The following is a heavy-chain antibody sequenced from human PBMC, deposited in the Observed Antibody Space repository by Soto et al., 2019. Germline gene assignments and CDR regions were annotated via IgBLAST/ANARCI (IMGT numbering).Heavy chain of an antibody. CDR2: IYYSGST. Sequence: SETLFLTCTVSGGSISSGDYYWSWIRQPPGKGLEWIGYIYYSGSTYYNPSLKSRVAISVDMSKNQFSLNLTSVTAADTAVYYCAREDSQYDYFDYWGQGTLVTVSS. CDR1: GGSISSGDYY. D-gene: IGHD2-15*01. J-gene: IGHJ4*02. CDR3: AREDSQYDYFDY. V-gene: IGHV4-30-4*02.